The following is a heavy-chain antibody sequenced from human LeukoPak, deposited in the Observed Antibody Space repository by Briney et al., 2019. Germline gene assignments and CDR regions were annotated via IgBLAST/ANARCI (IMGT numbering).Heavy chain of an antibody. CDR2: ISWNSGSI. V-gene: IGHV3-9*01. CDR3: AKDVEYSSSRYFDY. D-gene: IGHD6-13*01. J-gene: IGHJ4*02. CDR1: GFTFDDYA. Sequence: PGRSLRLSCAASGFTFDDYATHWVRQAPGKGLEWVSGISWNSGSIGYVDSVKGRFTISRDNAKNSLYLQMSSLRAEDTALYYCAKDVEYSSSRYFDYWGQGTLVTVSS.